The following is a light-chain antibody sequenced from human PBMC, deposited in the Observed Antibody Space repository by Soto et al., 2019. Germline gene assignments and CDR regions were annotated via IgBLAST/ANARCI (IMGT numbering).Light chain of an antibody. CDR2: EAS. CDR1: QGISVY. Sequence: DIQMTQSPSSLSASVGDSVTITCRASQGISVYVAWYQQKPGKVPELLIYEASTLQSGVPSRFRGSGSGTYFTLTISSLQPEDVATDYCQNYNSAPYIFGQGTKLEIK. CDR3: QNYNSAPYI. V-gene: IGKV1-27*01. J-gene: IGKJ2*01.